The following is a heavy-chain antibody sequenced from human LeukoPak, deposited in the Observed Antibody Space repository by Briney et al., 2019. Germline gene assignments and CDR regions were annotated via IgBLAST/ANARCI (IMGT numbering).Heavy chain of an antibody. CDR3: AARYYYDSSGYYPIAPEVY. Sequence: SETLSLTCTVSGGSISSSSYYWGWIRQPPGKGLEWIGEINHSGSTNYNPSLKSRVTISVDTSKNQFSLKLSSVTAADTAVYYCAARYYYDSSGYYPIAPEVYWGQGTLVTVSS. CDR1: GGSISSSSYY. CDR2: INHSGST. J-gene: IGHJ4*02. V-gene: IGHV4-39*07. D-gene: IGHD3-22*01.